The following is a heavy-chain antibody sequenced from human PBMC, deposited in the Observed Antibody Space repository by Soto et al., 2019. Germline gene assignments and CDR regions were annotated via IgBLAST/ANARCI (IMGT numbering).Heavy chain of an antibody. D-gene: IGHD6-19*01. CDR2: IWYDGSNK. J-gene: IGHJ4*02. CDR1: GFTFSSYG. CDR3: ARDSHVGSGWQFTADY. Sequence: PGGSLRLSCAASGFTFSSYGMHWVRLAPGKGLEWVAVIWYDGSNKYYAESVKGRFTISRDNSKNTLYLQMNSLRAEDTAVYYCARDSHVGSGWQFTADYWGQGTLVTVSS. V-gene: IGHV3-33*01.